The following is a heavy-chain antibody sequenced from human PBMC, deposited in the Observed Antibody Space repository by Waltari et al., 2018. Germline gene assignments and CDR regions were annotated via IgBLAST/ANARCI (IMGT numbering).Heavy chain of an antibody. V-gene: IGHV4-38-2*02. Sequence: VQLQESGPGLVKPSETLSLPCTVSGSSISSGYYWAWIRQPPGKGLEWIGNIYHSGTTYYNPSLKSRVTISVDTSKNQFSRKLSSVTAADTAVYYCARDGGGVTSNWDYWGQGTLVTVSS. D-gene: IGHD6-13*01. CDR3: ARDGGGVTSNWDY. CDR2: IYHSGTT. CDR1: GSSISSGYY. J-gene: IGHJ4*02.